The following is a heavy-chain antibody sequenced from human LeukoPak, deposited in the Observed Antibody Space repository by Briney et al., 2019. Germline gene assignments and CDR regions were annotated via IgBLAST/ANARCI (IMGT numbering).Heavy chain of an antibody. CDR1: GGSISSSSYY. J-gene: IGHJ3*02. CDR2: IYYSGST. CDR3: ARLYHDFWSGYAFDI. V-gene: IGHV4-39*01. D-gene: IGHD3-3*01. Sequence: SETLSLTCTVSGGSISSSSYYRGWIRQPPGKGLEWIGSIYYSGSTYYNPSLKSRVTISVDTSKNQFSLKLSSVTAADTAVYYCARLYHDFWSGYAFDIWAKGQWSPSLQ.